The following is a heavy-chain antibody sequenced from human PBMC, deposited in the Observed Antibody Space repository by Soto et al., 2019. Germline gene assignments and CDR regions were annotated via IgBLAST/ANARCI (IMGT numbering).Heavy chain of an antibody. CDR1: GGSISSSSYY. D-gene: IGHD3-10*01. CDR3: ARHSISSWFGEALDY. CDR2: IYYSGST. Sequence: SETLSLTCTVSGGSISSSSYYWGWIRQPPGKGLEWIGSIYYSGSTYYNPSLKSRVTISVDTSKNQFSLKLSSVTAADTAVYYCARHSISSWFGEALDYWGQGTLVTVSS. V-gene: IGHV4-39*01. J-gene: IGHJ4*02.